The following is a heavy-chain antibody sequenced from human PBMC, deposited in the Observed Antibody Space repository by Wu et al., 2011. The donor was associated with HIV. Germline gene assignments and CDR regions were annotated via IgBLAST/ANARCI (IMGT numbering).Heavy chain of an antibody. D-gene: IGHD3-10*01. CDR3: ARLSSIGGSGIFGMDV. CDR1: GGTFISYA. V-gene: IGHV1-69*05. Sequence: QVQLVQSGAEVKKPGSSVKVSCKASGGTFISYAISWVRQAPGQGLEWMGGIMPFFGSANYAQKFQGRVTITTDESTSTVYMELNSLRSEDTAVYYCARLSSIGGSGIFGMDVWGQGTTVTVSS. CDR2: IMPFFGSA. J-gene: IGHJ6*02.